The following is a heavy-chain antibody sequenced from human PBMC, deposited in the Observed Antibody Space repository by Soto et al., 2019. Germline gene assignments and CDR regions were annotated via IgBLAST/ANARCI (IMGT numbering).Heavy chain of an antibody. Sequence: GGSLRLSCAASGFTFSDYYMSWIRQAPGKGLEWVSYISSSGSTIYYADSVKGRFTISRDNAKNTLYLQMNSLRAEDTAVYYFSRGYCSSTSCYADAFDIWGQGTMVTVSS. D-gene: IGHD2-2*01. V-gene: IGHV3-11*04. CDR1: GFTFSDYY. CDR3: SRGYCSSTSCYADAFDI. CDR2: ISSSGSTI. J-gene: IGHJ3*02.